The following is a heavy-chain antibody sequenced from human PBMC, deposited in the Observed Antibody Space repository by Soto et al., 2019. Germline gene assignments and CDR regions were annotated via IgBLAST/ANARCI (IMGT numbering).Heavy chain of an antibody. CDR1: GLTISNAW. V-gene: IGHV3-15*07. CDR2: IKTNTEGGTT. CDR3: TTGSVEGV. D-gene: IGHD2-15*01. J-gene: IGHJ6*02. Sequence: EVHLVESGGGFIYPGGSLRLSCAASGLTISNAWMNWVRQAPGKGLEWVGRIKTNTEGGTTDYAAAVKGRFTVSRDDSKNTVYLQMNSLRTEDTAVYYCTTGSVEGVWGQGTTVTVSS.